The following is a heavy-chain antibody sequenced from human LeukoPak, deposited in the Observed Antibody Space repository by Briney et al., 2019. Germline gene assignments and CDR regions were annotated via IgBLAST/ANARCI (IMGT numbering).Heavy chain of an antibody. CDR3: ARPYSTGWYPFDY. V-gene: IGHV5-51*01. Sequence: GESLKISCKVSGYSFTSYWIGWVRQMPGKGLEWMGINYPGDSDTRYSPSFQGQVTISADKSSSTTYLQWSTLKASDTAMYYCARPYSTGWYPFDYWGQGTLVTVSS. J-gene: IGHJ4*02. D-gene: IGHD6-19*01. CDR1: GYSFTSYW. CDR2: NYPGDSDT.